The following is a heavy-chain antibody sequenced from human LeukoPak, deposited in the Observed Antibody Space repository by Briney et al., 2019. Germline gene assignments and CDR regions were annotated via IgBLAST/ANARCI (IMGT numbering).Heavy chain of an antibody. D-gene: IGHD4-17*01. CDR3: ARVPTVTTKYYFDY. CDR2: INPNSGGT. Sequence: ASVKVSCKASGYTFTGYYVHWVRQAPGQGLEWMGWINPNSGGTNYAQKFQGRVTMTRDTSISTAYMELSRLRSDDTAVYYCARVPTVTTKYYFDYWGQGTLVTVSS. J-gene: IGHJ4*02. V-gene: IGHV1-2*02. CDR1: GYTFTGYY.